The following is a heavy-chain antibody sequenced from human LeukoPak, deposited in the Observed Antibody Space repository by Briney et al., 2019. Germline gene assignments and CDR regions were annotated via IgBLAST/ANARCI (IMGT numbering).Heavy chain of an antibody. D-gene: IGHD3-22*01. CDR3: ARDYYDSSGYYPICDY. CDR1: GFTFSTFS. CDR2: VSSTGAST. V-gene: IGHV3-23*01. J-gene: IGHJ4*02. Sequence: SGGSLRLSCAASGFTFSTFSMNWVRQAPGKGLEWVSTVSSTGASTYYASSVKGRFTISRDNSKNTLYLQMNSLRAEDTAVYYCARDYYDSSGYYPICDYWGQGTLVTVSS.